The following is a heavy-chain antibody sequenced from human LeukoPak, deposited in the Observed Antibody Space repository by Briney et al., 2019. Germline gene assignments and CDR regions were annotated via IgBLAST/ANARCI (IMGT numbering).Heavy chain of an antibody. D-gene: IGHD3-22*01. Sequence: PGGSLRLSCAASGFTFSSYSINWVRQAPGKGLEWVSSISISSSYIYYADSVKGRFTISRDNAKNSLYLQMNSLRAEDTAVYYCARGPQKNDHSSGYPGYFDYWCQGTLVTVSS. V-gene: IGHV3-21*01. CDR3: ARGPQKNDHSSGYPGYFDY. CDR1: GFTFSSYS. CDR2: ISISSSYI. J-gene: IGHJ4*02.